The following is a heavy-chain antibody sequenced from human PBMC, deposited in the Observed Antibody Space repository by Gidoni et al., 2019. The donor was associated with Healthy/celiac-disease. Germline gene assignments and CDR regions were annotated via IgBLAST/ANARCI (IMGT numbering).Heavy chain of an antibody. Sequence: QAPGKGLEWVAVIWYDGSNKYYADSVKGRFTISRDNSKNTLYLQMNSLRAEDTAVYYCARDPTAAGIGWFDPWGQGTLVTVSS. CDR3: ARDPTAAGIGWFDP. D-gene: IGHD6-13*01. CDR2: IWYDGSNK. V-gene: IGHV3-33*01. J-gene: IGHJ5*02.